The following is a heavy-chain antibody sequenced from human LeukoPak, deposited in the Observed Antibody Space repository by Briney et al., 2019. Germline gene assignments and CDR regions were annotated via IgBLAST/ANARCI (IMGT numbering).Heavy chain of an antibody. CDR3: ARAPGGSYNYYYYYMDV. J-gene: IGHJ6*03. Sequence: ASVKVSCKASGYTFTSYDINWVRQATGQGLEWMGWMNPNSGNTGYAQKFQGRVTITRNTPISTAYMELSSLRSEDTAVYYCARAPGGSYNYYYYYMDVWGKGTTVTVSS. CDR2: MNPNSGNT. CDR1: GYTFTSYD. D-gene: IGHD1-26*01. V-gene: IGHV1-8*03.